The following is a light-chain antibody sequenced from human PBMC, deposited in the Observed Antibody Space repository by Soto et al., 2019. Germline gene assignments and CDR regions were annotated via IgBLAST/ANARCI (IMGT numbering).Light chain of an antibody. CDR3: NSYVGSNNYV. Sequence: QSVLTQPPSTSGSPGQSVTISCIGTATDSGRYNYVSWSQHHPVRAPTLIIYESTKRPSGVPHRFCGSTCGPTASLTVSGLQSDDEPDDYCNSYVGSNNYVYGTGTKVTVL. CDR2: EST. J-gene: IGLJ1*01. CDR1: ATDSGRYNY. V-gene: IGLV2-8*01.